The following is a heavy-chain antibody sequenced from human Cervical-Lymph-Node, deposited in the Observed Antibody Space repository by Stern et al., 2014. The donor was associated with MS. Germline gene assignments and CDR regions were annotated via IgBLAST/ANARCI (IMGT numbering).Heavy chain of an antibody. Sequence: VQLVESGAEVKKPGASVKVSCKASGYTFTPYYMHWVRQAPGQGLEGRGVVDPKGGTTSYAQKFEGRVTMTRDTSTTTVYMELKNLRTDDTAVYYCTRGPIFDYWGQGTLVTVSS. CDR3: TRGPIFDY. V-gene: IGHV1-46*01. CDR1: GYTFTPYY. J-gene: IGHJ4*02. CDR2: VDPKGGTT.